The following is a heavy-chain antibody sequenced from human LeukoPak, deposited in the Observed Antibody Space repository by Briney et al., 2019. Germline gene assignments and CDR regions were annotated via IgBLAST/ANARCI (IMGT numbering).Heavy chain of an antibody. CDR3: ARQWLVPSGFDP. D-gene: IGHD6-19*01. J-gene: IGHJ5*02. V-gene: IGHV4-59*04. Sequence: PSETLSLTCTVPGGSISSYYWSWIRQPPGKGLEWIGYIYYSGSTYYNPSLKSRVTISVDTSKNQFSLKLSSVTAADTAVYYCARQWLVPSGFDPWGQGTLVTVSS. CDR2: IYYSGST. CDR1: GGSISSYY.